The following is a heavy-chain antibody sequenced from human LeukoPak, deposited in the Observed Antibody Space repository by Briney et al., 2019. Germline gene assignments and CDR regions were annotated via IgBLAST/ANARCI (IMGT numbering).Heavy chain of an antibody. CDR1: GFTFSNYA. CDR3: AKDSSGWYYYYGMDV. D-gene: IGHD6-19*01. CDR2: IGGSDGST. V-gene: IGHV3-23*01. J-gene: IGHJ6*02. Sequence: GGSLRLSCAASGFTFSNYAMTWVRQAPGKGLEWVSVIGGSDGSTHYADSVKGRFTISRDNSKNTLNLQMNSLRAEDTAVYYCAKDSSGWYYYYGMDVWGQGTMVTVSS.